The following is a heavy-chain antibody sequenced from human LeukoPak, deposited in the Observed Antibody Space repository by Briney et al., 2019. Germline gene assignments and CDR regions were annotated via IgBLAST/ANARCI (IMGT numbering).Heavy chain of an antibody. D-gene: IGHD3-22*01. J-gene: IGHJ4*02. Sequence: GASVKVSCKASGYTFTGYYMHWVRQAPGQGLEWMGWINPNSGGTNYAQKFQGRVTMTRDTSISTAYMELSRLRSDDTAVYYCARALRSSWGNYYDSIFWGQGTLVTVSS. CDR2: INPNSGGT. CDR3: ARALRSSWGNYYDSIF. V-gene: IGHV1-2*02. CDR1: GYTFTGYY.